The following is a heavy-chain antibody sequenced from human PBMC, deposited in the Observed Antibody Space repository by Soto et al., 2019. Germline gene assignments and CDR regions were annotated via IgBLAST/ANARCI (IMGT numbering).Heavy chain of an antibody. D-gene: IGHD3-22*01. CDR1: GLTFSDHY. CDR3: ARVLSYSYSSGYGIDP. J-gene: IGHJ5*02. CDR2: TRNKANSYTT. V-gene: IGHV3-72*01. Sequence: PGGSLRLSCAASGLTFSDHYMDWVRQAPGKGLEWVGRTRNKANSYTTEYAASVKGRFTISRDDSKNSLYLQMNSLKTEDTAVYYCARVLSYSYSSGYGIDPWGQGTPVTVSS.